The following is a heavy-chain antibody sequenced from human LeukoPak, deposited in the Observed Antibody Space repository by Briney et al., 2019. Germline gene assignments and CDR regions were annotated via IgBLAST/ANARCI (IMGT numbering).Heavy chain of an antibody. CDR1: GYTFTGYY. Sequence: GASVKVSCKASGYTFTGYYMHWVRQAPGQGLEWMGWINPNSGGTNYAQKFQGRVTMARDTSISTAYMELSRLRFDDTAVFYCARAHAIGYEGTTWAPDYWGQGTLVTVSS. J-gene: IGHJ4*02. CDR3: ARAHAIGYEGTTWAPDY. CDR2: INPNSGGT. V-gene: IGHV1-2*02. D-gene: IGHD1-7*01.